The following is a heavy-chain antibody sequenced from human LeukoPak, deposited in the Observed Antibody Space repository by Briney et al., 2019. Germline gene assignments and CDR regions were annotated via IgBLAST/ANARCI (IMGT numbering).Heavy chain of an antibody. CDR3: ARDSAFSSYSN. V-gene: IGHV3-53*01. D-gene: IGHD2-15*01. CDR1: GFIISNNY. J-gene: IGHJ1*01. Sequence: PGGSLRLSCTASGFIISNNYMSWVRQAPGKGLEWVSIIYSDRSTYYPESVKGRFTITRDDSKNTLFLQMDSLRVEDTAIYYCARDSAFSSYSNWGQGALVTVSS. CDR2: IYSDRST.